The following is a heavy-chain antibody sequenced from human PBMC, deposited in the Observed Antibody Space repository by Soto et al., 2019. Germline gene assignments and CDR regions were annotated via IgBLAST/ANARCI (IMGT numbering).Heavy chain of an antibody. D-gene: IGHD1-1*01. V-gene: IGHV4-34*01. J-gene: IGHJ4*02. Sequence: QVQLQQWGAGLLKPSETLSLTCAVYGGSFSGYYWWWIRQPPGKGLVWIGEINHGGSTNYTPSLKRRVTISVDTSKNQFSLKLSSVTAADTAVYYCARGHFRWNDPAMGYWGQGTLVTVSS. CDR3: ARGHFRWNDPAMGY. CDR2: INHGGST. CDR1: GGSFSGYY.